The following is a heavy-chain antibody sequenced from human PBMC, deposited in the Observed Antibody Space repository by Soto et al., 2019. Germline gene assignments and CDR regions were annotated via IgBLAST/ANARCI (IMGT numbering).Heavy chain of an antibody. J-gene: IGHJ6*02. CDR2: ISGSGGST. CDR1: GFTFSSYA. CDR3: AKERAVADHYYYYGMDV. D-gene: IGHD6-19*01. V-gene: IGHV3-23*01. Sequence: EVQLLESRGGLVQPGGSLRLSCAASGFTFSSYAMSWVRQAPGKGLEWVSAISGSGGSTYYADSVKGRFTISRDNSKNTLYLQMNSLRAEDTAVYYCAKERAVADHYYYYGMDVWGQGTTVTVSS.